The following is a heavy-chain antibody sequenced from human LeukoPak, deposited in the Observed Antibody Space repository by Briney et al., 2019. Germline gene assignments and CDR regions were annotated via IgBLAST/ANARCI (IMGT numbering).Heavy chain of an antibody. CDR2: IGLGSGDT. V-gene: IGHV1-58*01. CDR1: GFTFSSST. D-gene: IGHD6-25*01. CDR3: VAERYSDGCCWFDP. J-gene: IGHJ5*02. Sequence: SVKVSFKTSGFTFSSSTVQWVRQARGQRLEWLGWIGLGSGDTKYAQRVQERLTLTRDMSTNTAYLELSSLRSEDTAVYYCVAERYSDGCCWFDPWGQGTLVTVSS.